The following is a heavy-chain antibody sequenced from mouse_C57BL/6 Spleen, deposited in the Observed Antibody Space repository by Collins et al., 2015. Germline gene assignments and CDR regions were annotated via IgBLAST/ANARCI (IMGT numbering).Heavy chain of an antibody. CDR1: GYSITSDYA. CDR3: ARSPIYYGNPWFAY. V-gene: IGHV3-2*02. D-gene: IGHD2-1*01. Sequence: VQLQESGPGLVKPSQSLSLTCTVTGYSITSDYAWNWIRQFPGNKLEWMGYINYSGNTSFNPSLKSRISITRDTSKNQFFLRLNSVTTEDTATYYCARSPIYYGNPWFAYWGQGTLVTVSA. CDR2: INYSGNT. J-gene: IGHJ3*01.